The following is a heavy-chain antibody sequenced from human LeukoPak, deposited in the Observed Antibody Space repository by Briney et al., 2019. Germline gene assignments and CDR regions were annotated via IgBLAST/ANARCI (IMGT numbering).Heavy chain of an antibody. D-gene: IGHD6-6*01. Sequence: GASVKVSCKASGFIFSSSDVQWVRQARGQRLEWIGWIVVGSGNTNYAQKFQERVTITRDMSTSTAFMDLGSLTSEDTAMYYCTVLYTNASVLGYWGQGTLVTVSS. CDR3: TVLYTNASVLGY. CDR1: GFIFSSSD. CDR2: IVVGSGNT. J-gene: IGHJ4*02. V-gene: IGHV1-58*01.